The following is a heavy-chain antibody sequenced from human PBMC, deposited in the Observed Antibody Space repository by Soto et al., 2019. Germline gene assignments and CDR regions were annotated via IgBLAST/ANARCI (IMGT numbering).Heavy chain of an antibody. CDR2: IIPMFGTS. V-gene: IGHV1-69*01. CDR3: ASGSCSSTSCYKEYYFDL. D-gene: IGHD2-2*02. J-gene: IGHJ4*02. CDR1: GGTFSGYA. Sequence: QVQLVQSGAEVKKPGSSVKVSCKASGGTFSGYAISWVRQAPGQGLEWMGEIIPMFGTSNYAQKFQGRVTMTADESTSTAYMELSSLRSEYTAVYYCASGSCSSTSCYKEYYFDLWGQGTLVTVSS.